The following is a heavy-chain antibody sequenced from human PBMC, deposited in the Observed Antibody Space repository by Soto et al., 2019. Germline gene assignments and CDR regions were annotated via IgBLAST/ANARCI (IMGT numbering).Heavy chain of an antibody. D-gene: IGHD6-19*01. Sequence: SVKVSCKASGFTFTSSAVQWVRQARGQRLEWIGWIVGGSGNTNNAQKFQERVTITRDMTKSTADMELSSLRPEDTAVYYCAAGRHWYSSGQGMNWFDPWGQGTLVTVSS. J-gene: IGHJ5*02. CDR1: GFTFTSSA. V-gene: IGHV1-58*01. CDR2: IVGGSGNT. CDR3: AAGRHWYSSGQGMNWFDP.